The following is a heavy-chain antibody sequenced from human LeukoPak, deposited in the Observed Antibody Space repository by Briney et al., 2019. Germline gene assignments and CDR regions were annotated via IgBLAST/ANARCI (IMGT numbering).Heavy chain of an antibody. CDR1: GFTFIDFA. V-gene: IGHV3-9*01. J-gene: IGHJ6*02. CDR2: ISWKSGTI. Sequence: PGRSLRLSCAASGFTFIDFAMHWVRQRPGRGLEWVSGISWKSGTITYGDSAGGRFTISRDNAKQALYLDMKSLRPEDTAVYYCVKDRESSSSEYGMDVWGQGTTVTVSS. CDR3: VKDRESSSSEYGMDV. D-gene: IGHD6-6*01.